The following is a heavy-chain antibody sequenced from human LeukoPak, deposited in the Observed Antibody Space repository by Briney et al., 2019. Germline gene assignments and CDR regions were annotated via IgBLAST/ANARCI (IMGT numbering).Heavy chain of an antibody. CDR2: INPNSGGT. D-gene: IGHD4-17*01. Sequence: GASEKVSCKASGYTFTGYYMHWVRQAPGQGLEWMGRINPNSGGTNYAQKFQGRVTMTRDTSISTAYMELSRLRSDDTAVYYCARADYGDYVEGFDYWGQGTLVTVSS. V-gene: IGHV1-2*06. J-gene: IGHJ4*02. CDR1: GYTFTGYY. CDR3: ARADYGDYVEGFDY.